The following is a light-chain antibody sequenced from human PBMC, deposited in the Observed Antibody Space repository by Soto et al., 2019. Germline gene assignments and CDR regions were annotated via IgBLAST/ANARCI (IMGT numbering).Light chain of an antibody. V-gene: IGKV3-11*01. J-gene: IGKJ4*01. CDR3: QQRSNWPLT. Sequence: DIVLTQSPATLSLSPGERATLSCRASQSVAGSLAWYQQKPGQTPRLLIYDASNRATGIPARFNGSGSGTDFTLTVSSLAPEEFAVYYWQQRSNWPLTFGGGTKVEIK. CDR1: QSVAGS. CDR2: DAS.